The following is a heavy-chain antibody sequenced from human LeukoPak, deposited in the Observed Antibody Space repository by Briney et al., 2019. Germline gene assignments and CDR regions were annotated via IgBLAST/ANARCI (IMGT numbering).Heavy chain of an antibody. D-gene: IGHD6-13*01. CDR1: GYSISSGYY. CDR2: IYHSGST. J-gene: IGHJ4*02. CDR3: ARGNIAAHFDY. V-gene: IGHV4-38-2*02. Sequence: PSETLSLTCTVSGYSISSGYYWGWIRQPPGKGLEWIGSIYHSGSTYYNPSLKSRVTISVDTSKNQFSLKLSSVTAADTAVYYCARGNIAAHFDYWGQGTLVTVSS.